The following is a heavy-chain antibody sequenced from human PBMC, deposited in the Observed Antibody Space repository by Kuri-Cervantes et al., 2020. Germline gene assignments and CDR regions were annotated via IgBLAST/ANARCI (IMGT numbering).Heavy chain of an antibody. CDR1: GFTFDDYA. J-gene: IGHJ4*02. D-gene: IGHD3-16*01. CDR3: AKGFDESAFYLDS. V-gene: IGHV3-9*01. CDR2: ISWNSGSI. Sequence: SLKISCAASGFTFDDYAMHWVRQAPGKGLEWVSGISWNSGSIGYADSVKGRFTISRDNAKNSLYLQMNSLRTEDTAVYYCAKGFDESAFYLDSWGQGTLVTVSS.